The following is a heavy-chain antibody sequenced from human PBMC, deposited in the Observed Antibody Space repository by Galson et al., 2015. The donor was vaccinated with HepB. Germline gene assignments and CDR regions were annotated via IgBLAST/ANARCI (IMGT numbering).Heavy chain of an antibody. Sequence: SLRLSCAVSGFTLSNYWMHWVRQAPGKGLVWVSRISNDGGATSYADSVKGRFTISRDTAKETVYLQMNSLRAEDTAVYYCAGLRASASRTFDYWGQGTLVTVSS. V-gene: IGHV3-74*01. J-gene: IGHJ4*02. CDR1: GFTLSNYW. CDR2: ISNDGGAT. D-gene: IGHD4/OR15-4a*01. CDR3: AGLRASASRTFDY.